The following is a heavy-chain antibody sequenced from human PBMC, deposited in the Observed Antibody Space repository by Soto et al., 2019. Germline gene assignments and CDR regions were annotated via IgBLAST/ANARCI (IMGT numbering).Heavy chain of an antibody. CDR3: AKGSRSSWTYFYSYYMDV. J-gene: IGHJ6*03. D-gene: IGHD6-13*01. CDR1: GFSFSTSA. CDR2: ISASGRST. V-gene: IGHV3-23*01. Sequence: EVQLLESGGGLVEPGGSLRLSCAASGFSFSTSAMNWVRQAPGKGLEWISCISASGRSTYYADSVNGRFNISRDNSKNTLYLEMNSLRAEDTAVYHCAKGSRSSWTYFYSYYMDVWGKGTTVTVSS.